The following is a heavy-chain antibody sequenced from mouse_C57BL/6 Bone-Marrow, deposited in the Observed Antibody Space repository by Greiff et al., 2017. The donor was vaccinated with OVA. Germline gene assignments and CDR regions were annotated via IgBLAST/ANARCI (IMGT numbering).Heavy chain of an antibody. CDR2: IYPGGGYT. Sequence: QVQLQQSGAELVRPGTSVKMSCKASGYTFTNYWIGWAKQRPGHGLEWIGDIYPGGGYTNYNETFKGNATLTADKSSSTAYMQFSSLTSEDAAIYYCARADWVWYFDVWGTGTTVTVSS. CDR1: GYTFTNYW. D-gene: IGHD4-1*01. V-gene: IGHV1-63*01. J-gene: IGHJ1*03. CDR3: ARADWVWYFDV.